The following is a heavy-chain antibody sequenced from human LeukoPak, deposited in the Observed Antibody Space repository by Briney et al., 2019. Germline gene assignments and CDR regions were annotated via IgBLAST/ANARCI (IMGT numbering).Heavy chain of an antibody. CDR3: ARDPRDDTLRGGYYYYYYMDV. CDR2: ISYDGSNK. V-gene: IGHV3-30*03. CDR1: GFTFSSYG. D-gene: IGHD3-10*01. Sequence: PGRSLRLSCAASGFTFSSYGMHWVRQAPGKGLEWVAVISYDGSNKYYADSVKGRFTISRDNSKNTLYLQMNSLRAEDTAVYYCARDPRDDTLRGGYYYYYYMDVWGKGTTVTVSS. J-gene: IGHJ6*03.